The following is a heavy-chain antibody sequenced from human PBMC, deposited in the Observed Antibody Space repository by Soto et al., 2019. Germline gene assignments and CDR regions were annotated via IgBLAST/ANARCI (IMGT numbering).Heavy chain of an antibody. CDR1: GFTFSSYG. J-gene: IGHJ6*02. CDR2: IWYDGSNK. CDR3: ARELQIVLMAYGMDV. Sequence: PGGSLRLSCAASGFTFSSYGMHWVRQAPGKGLEWVAVIWYDGSNKYYADSVKGRFTISRDNSKNTLYLQMNSLRAEDTAFYYCARELQIVLMAYGMDVWGQGTTVTVSS. D-gene: IGHD2-8*01. V-gene: IGHV3-33*01.